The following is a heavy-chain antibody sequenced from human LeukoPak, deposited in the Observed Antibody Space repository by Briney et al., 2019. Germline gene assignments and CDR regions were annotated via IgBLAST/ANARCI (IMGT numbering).Heavy chain of an antibody. J-gene: IGHJ4*02. Sequence: QPGGSLRLSCAASGFTVSSNYMSWVRQAPGKGLEWVSVIYSGGSTYYADSVKGRFTISRDNSKNTLYLQMNSLRAEDTAVYYCARDSYYYDSSGGYWGQGTLVTVSS. CDR3: ARDSYYYDSSGGY. D-gene: IGHD3-22*01. CDR1: GFTVSSNY. V-gene: IGHV3-53*01. CDR2: IYSGGST.